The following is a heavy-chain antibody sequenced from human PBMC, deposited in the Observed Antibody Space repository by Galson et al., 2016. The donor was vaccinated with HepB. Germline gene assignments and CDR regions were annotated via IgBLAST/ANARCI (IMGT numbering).Heavy chain of an antibody. CDR1: DFTFSTYN. V-gene: IGHV3-48*04. CDR2: ISTSSATI. Sequence: SLRLSCAASDFTFSTYNMNWVRQAPGKGLEWISYISTSSATIYYAGSVEGRFTISRDNARNSLYLQMNSLRAEDTAVYYCSREDDDYGDSVLVGPFDVWGQGTVVTVSS. D-gene: IGHD4-17*01. J-gene: IGHJ3*01. CDR3: SREDDDYGDSVLVGPFDV.